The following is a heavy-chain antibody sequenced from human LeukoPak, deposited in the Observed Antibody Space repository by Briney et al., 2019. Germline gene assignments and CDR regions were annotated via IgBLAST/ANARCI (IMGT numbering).Heavy chain of an antibody. CDR3: AKSGSEDWNYLNSEYFQH. CDR2: ISGSSSTI. Sequence: GGSLRLSCAASGFTFSSYSMNWVRQAPGKGLEWVSYISGSSSTIYYADSVKGRFTISRDNAKNSLYLQMNSLRAEDTAVYYCAKSGSEDWNYLNSEYFQHWGQGTLVTVSS. J-gene: IGHJ1*01. D-gene: IGHD1-7*01. CDR1: GFTFSSYS. V-gene: IGHV3-48*01.